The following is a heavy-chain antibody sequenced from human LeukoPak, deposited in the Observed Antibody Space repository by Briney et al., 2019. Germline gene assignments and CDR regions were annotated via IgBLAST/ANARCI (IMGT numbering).Heavy chain of an antibody. Sequence: GGSLRPSCAASGFTFSTYGMHWVRQAPGKGLEWVVFMRYDGTNKYYADSVKGRFTISRDNSKTTLYLQMNSLGAEDTAVYYCAKESGDHFEAFDIWGQGTMVTVSS. V-gene: IGHV3-30*02. CDR2: MRYDGTNK. D-gene: IGHD1-26*01. CDR3: AKESGDHFEAFDI. CDR1: GFTFSTYG. J-gene: IGHJ3*02.